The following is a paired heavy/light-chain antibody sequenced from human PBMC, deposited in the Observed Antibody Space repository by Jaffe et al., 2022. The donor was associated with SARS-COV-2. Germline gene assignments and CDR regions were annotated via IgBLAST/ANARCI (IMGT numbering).Heavy chain of an antibody. J-gene: IGHJ4*02. CDR3: ARNTRKKIVATIGTFDY. D-gene: IGHD5-12*01. Sequence: QVQLVESGGGVVQPGRSLRLSCAASGFTFSSYAMHWVRQAPGKGLEWVAVISYDGSNKYYADSVKGRFTISRDNSKNTLYLQMNSLRAEDTAVYYCARNTRKKIVATIGTFDYWGQGTLVTVSS. CDR2: ISYDGSNK. CDR1: GFTFSSYA. V-gene: IGHV3-30*04.
Light chain of an antibody. CDR3: QQYDNPLFT. J-gene: IGKJ3*01. CDR2: DAS. Sequence: DIQMTQSPSSLSASVGDRVTITCQASQDISNYLNWYQQKPGKAPKLLIYDASNLETGVPSRFSGSGSGTDFTFTISSLQPEDIATYYCQQYDNPLFTFGPGTKVDIK. V-gene: IGKV1-33*01. CDR1: QDISNY.